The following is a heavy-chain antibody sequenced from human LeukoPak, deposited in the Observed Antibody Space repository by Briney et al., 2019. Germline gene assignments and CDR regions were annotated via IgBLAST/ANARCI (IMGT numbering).Heavy chain of an antibody. CDR1: GGSFSGFY. CDR3: ARHIQLAFRVSRLGWFDP. Sequence: PSETLSLTCGVYGGSFSGFYWSWIRQFPGKGLEWIGEINQSGSTNYSPSLGSRVTISVDTSNSQFSLKLTSVTAADMAVYYCARHIQLAFRVSRLGWFDPWGQGTLVTVSS. CDR2: INQSGST. D-gene: IGHD5-18*01. V-gene: IGHV4-34*01. J-gene: IGHJ5*02.